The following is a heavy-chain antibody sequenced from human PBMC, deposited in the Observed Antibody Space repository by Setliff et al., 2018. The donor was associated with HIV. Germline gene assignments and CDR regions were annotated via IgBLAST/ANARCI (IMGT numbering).Heavy chain of an antibody. J-gene: IGHJ5*02. Sequence: SETLSLTCTVSGDPIFIGGYYWSWIRQHPGGGLEWIGYIYHTGKTYYNPSLQSRIIMSLNMSQNQFSLKLSSVTAADTAVYYCAKEGNSVDNWLDPWGPGALVTVPQ. CDR1: GDPIFIGGYY. CDR2: IYHTGKT. V-gene: IGHV4-31*03. CDR3: AKEGNSVDNWLDP. D-gene: IGHD1-26*01.